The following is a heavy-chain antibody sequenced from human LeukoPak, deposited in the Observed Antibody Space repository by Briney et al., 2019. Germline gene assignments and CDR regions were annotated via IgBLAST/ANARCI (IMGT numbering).Heavy chain of an antibody. D-gene: IGHD3-22*01. CDR3: ARVGLDYYDSSGYWYDFDI. J-gene: IGHJ3*02. CDR1: GGSISSYY. V-gene: IGHV4-59*01. Sequence: PSETLSLTCTVSGGSISSYYWSWIRQPPGKGLEWIGYIYYSGSTNYNPSLKSRVTISVDTSKIQFSLKLSSVTAADTAVYYCARVGLDYYDSSGYWYDFDIWGQGTMVTVSS. CDR2: IYYSGST.